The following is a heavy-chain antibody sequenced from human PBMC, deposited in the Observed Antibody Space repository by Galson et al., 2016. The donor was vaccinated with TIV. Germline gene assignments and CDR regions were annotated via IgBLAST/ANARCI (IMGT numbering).Heavy chain of an antibody. CDR2: TYYRSRWYY. CDR3: TRAAGKNGASCYATCETFDI. CDR1: GDSVSSDSAA. D-gene: IGHD2-2*01. Sequence: CAISGDSVSSDSAAWNWVRQSPSRGLEWLGRTYYRSRWYYDYKVSVKSRITINPDTSKNQFSLQLNSVTPEDTAVYYCTRAAGKNGASCYATCETFDIWGQGTLATFS. J-gene: IGHJ3*02. V-gene: IGHV6-1*01.